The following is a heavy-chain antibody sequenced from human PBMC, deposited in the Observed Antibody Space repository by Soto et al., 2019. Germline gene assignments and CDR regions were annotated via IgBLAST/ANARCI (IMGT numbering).Heavy chain of an antibody. D-gene: IGHD2-8*01. Sequence: PGGSLRLSCAASGFTFSSYAMHWVRQAPGKGLEWVAVISYDGSNKYYADSVKGRFTISRDNSKNTLYLQMNSLRAEDTAVYYCARKGYCTNGVCYTSNYYYYYGMDVWGQGTTVTVSS. V-gene: IGHV3-30-3*01. CDR2: ISYDGSNK. CDR1: GFTFSSYA. J-gene: IGHJ6*02. CDR3: ARKGYCTNGVCYTSNYYYYYGMDV.